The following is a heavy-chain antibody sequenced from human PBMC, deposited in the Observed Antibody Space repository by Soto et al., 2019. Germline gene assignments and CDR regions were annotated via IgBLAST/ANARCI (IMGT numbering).Heavy chain of an antibody. CDR1: GFSPDNHA. D-gene: IGHD2-2*01. CDR3: ARSDCAFIECYVLDF. Sequence: PGGSLRLSCAGSGFSPDNHAMSWVRQAPGEGLEWVAHINGNGGSFPYYADSVKGRFTISRDYSKNTLFLQMNSLRDEDSAVYYCARSDCAFIECYVLDFWGQGTVVTVSS. V-gene: IGHV3-23*01. J-gene: IGHJ4*02. CDR2: INGNGGSFP.